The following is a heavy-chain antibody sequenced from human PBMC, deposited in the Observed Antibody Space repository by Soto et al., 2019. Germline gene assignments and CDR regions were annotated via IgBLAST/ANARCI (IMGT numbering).Heavy chain of an antibody. Sequence: GESLQISCKGSGYSFAGYWITWVRQKPGKGLEWMGRIDPSDSQTYYSPSFRGHVTISVTKSITTVFLQWSSLRASDTAMYYCARQIYDSDTGPNFQYYFDSWGQGTPVTVSS. J-gene: IGHJ4*02. D-gene: IGHD3-22*01. V-gene: IGHV5-10-1*01. CDR2: IDPSDSQT. CDR3: ARQIYDSDTGPNFQYYFDS. CDR1: GYSFAGYW.